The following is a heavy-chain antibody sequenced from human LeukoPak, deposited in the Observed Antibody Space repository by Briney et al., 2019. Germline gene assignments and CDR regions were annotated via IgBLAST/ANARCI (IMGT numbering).Heavy chain of an antibody. CDR2: IYHSGST. CDR3: VRDVGAAPDYYFDY. Sequence: SGTLSLTCAVSGGSISSNNWWSWVRQPPGKGLGWIGEIYHSGSTNYNASLKSRVTISVDKSKNQFSLRLTSVTAADTAVYYCVRDVGAAPDYYFDYWGQGTLVTVSS. J-gene: IGHJ4*02. V-gene: IGHV4-4*02. D-gene: IGHD1-26*01. CDR1: GGSISSNNW.